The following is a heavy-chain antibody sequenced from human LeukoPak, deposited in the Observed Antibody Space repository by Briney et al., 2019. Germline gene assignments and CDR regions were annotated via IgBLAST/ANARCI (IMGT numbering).Heavy chain of an antibody. CDR2: LGGSTT. CDR1: GFTLRNYA. D-gene: IGHD2-15*01. J-gene: IGHJ6*03. V-gene: IGHV3-23*01. CDR3: AKESVVVAATGYYYYMDV. Sequence: PGGSLRLSCAVSGFTLRNYAMSWVRQAPGRGLEWVSILGGSTTYYADSVKGRFTMSRDNSENTLYLQMNSLRAEDTAIYYCAKESVVVAATGYYYYMDVWGKGTTVTVSS.